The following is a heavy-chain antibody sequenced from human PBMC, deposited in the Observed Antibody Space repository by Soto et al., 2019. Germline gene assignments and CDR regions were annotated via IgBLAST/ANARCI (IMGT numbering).Heavy chain of an antibody. CDR2: SNADNGDS. J-gene: IGHJ4*02. CDR1: GYTFTNYA. V-gene: IGHV1-3*01. Sequence: QVHLVQSGAEVREPGASVKVSCKTSGYTFTNYAMHWVRQAPGQRLEWMGWSNADNGDSKYSLRFQGRVTLTWDTSATTNYMELTSLTSGDTAVYYCARDLRGGVYFDYWGQGTLVTVSS. CDR3: ARDLRGGVYFDY. D-gene: IGHD2-8*01.